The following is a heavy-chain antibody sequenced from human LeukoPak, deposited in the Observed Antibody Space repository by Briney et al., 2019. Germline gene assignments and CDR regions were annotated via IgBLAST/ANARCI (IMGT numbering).Heavy chain of an antibody. Sequence: GASVKVSCKASGGTFSSYAISWVRQAPGQGLEWMGGIIPIFGTANYAQKFQGRVTITADKSTSTAYMELSSLRSEDTAVYYCASLRFLGPNYYYMDVWGKGTTVTVSS. V-gene: IGHV1-69*06. CDR3: ASLRFLGPNYYYMDV. J-gene: IGHJ6*03. CDR2: IIPIFGTA. D-gene: IGHD3-3*01. CDR1: GGTFSSYA.